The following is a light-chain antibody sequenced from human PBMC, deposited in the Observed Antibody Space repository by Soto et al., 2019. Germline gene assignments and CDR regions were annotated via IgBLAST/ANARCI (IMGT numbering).Light chain of an antibody. CDR1: QNIRTY. CDR3: QQSYNTLRT. Sequence: DIPLTQSPSSLSASLRDRVTITCRASQNIRTYLNWYQQRPGKAPNLLIHGTSNLQAGVPPRFSGSGSGTDFTLTISNLQPEDSATYYCQQSYNTLRTFGQGTKVEI. CDR2: GTS. V-gene: IGKV1-39*01. J-gene: IGKJ1*01.